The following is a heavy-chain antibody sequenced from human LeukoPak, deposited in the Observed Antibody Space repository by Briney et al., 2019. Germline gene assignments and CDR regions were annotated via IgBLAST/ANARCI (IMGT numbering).Heavy chain of an antibody. CDR3: AEDINSSGYYRYYYYGMDV. CDR1: GFTFDDYA. Sequence: PGGSLRLSCAASGFTFDDYAMHWVRQAPGKGLEWVSLISGDGGSTYYADSVKGRFTISRDNSKNSLYLQMNSLRTEDTALYYCAEDINSSGYYRYYYYGMDVWGQGTTVTVSS. V-gene: IGHV3-43*02. D-gene: IGHD3-22*01. J-gene: IGHJ6*02. CDR2: ISGDGGST.